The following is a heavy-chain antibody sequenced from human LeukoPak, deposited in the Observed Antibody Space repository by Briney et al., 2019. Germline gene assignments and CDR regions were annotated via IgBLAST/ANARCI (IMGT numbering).Heavy chain of an antibody. D-gene: IGHD3-16*01. CDR2: INHSGST. CDR3: VRGSTLRHYQY. CDR1: GGSFSGYY. V-gene: IGHV4-34*01. J-gene: IGHJ4*02. Sequence: SETLSLTCAVYGGSFSGYYWSWIRQPPGKGLEWIGEINHSGSTNYNPSLKSRVTVSVDTSKNQFSLKLSSVTAADTAVYYCVRGSTLRHYQYWGQGTLVTVSS.